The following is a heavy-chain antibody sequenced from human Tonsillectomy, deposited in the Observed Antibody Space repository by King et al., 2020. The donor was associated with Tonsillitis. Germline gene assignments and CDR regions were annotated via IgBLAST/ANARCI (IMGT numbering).Heavy chain of an antibody. CDR3: AHSGAGFILRYFDP. CDR1: GFSLSTSGVG. Sequence: TLKESGPTLVKPTQTLTLTCTFSGFSLSTSGVGVGWIRQPPGKALEWLALIYWDVDKRYSPSLKNKLTITKDTSKNQVALTMTNMDPVDTATYYCAHSGAGFILRYFDPWGQGTLVTVSS. CDR2: IYWDVDK. D-gene: IGHD3-9*01. J-gene: IGHJ5*02. V-gene: IGHV2-5*02.